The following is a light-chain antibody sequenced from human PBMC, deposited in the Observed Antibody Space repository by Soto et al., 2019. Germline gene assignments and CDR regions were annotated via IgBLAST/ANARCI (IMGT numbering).Light chain of an antibody. J-gene: IGLJ1*01. V-gene: IGLV2-14*01. CDR1: SSDVGGYDY. Sequence: QSALTQPGSVSGSPGQSITISCTGTSSDVGGYDYVSWYQLHPGKAPKLMVFEVSNRPSGVSYRFSGSKSGNTASLTISGLQAEDEADYFGSSYSISTAYLFGTGTKSPS. CDR2: EVS. CDR3: SSYSISTAYL.